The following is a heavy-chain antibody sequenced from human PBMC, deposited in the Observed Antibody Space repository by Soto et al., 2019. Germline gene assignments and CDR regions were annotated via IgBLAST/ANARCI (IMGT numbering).Heavy chain of an antibody. V-gene: IGHV4-39*01. D-gene: IGHD3-10*01. Sequence: QLQLQESGPGLVKPSETLSLTCTVSDGSISSSSYYWGWIRQPPGKGLEWIGSIYYTGNTYYNPSLKSRVSISVDTSKNQFSLKLSSVTAADTAVYYCARKPMVRGIIGYFDSWGQGTLVTVSS. J-gene: IGHJ4*02. CDR2: IYYTGNT. CDR1: DGSISSSSYY. CDR3: ARKPMVRGIIGYFDS.